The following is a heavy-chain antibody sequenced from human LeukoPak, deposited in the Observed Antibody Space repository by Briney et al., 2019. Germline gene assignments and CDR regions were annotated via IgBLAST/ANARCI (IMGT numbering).Heavy chain of an antibody. V-gene: IGHV4-39*07. CDR1: GGSISSSCYY. CDR2: IYTSGST. J-gene: IGHJ4*02. Sequence: PSETLSLTCTVSGGSISSSCYYWGWIRQPPGKGLEWIGRIYTSGSTNYNPSLKSRVTMSVDTSKNQFSLKLSSVTAADTAVYYCARDGEGIDYWGQGTLVTVSS. D-gene: IGHD7-27*01. CDR3: ARDGEGIDY.